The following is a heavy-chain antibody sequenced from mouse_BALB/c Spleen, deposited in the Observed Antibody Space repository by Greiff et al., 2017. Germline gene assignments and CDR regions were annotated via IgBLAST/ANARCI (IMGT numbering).Heavy chain of an antibody. V-gene: IGHV3-6*02. J-gene: IGHJ1*01. CDR2: ISYDGSN. Sequence: EVKLMESGPGLVKPSQSLSLTCSVTGYSITSGYYWNWIRQFPGNKLEWMGYISYDGSNNYNPSLKNRISITRDTSKNQFFLKLNSVTTEDTATYYCARAEGFDVWGAGTTVTVSS. CDR3: ARAEGFDV. CDR1: GYSITSGYY.